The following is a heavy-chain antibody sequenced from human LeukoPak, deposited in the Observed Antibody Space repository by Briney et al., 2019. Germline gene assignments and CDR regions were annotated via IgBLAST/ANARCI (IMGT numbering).Heavy chain of an antibody. CDR3: TRGAGWLIDY. V-gene: IGHV4-4*07. CDR2: IYNAGST. Sequence: SETLSLTCIVSGGSISSYYWSWIRQPVGKGLEWIGRIYNAGSTNYNPSLQSRVTISLDTSKNQFSLKLNSMTTADTAVYYCTRGAGWLIDYWGQGILVTVSS. J-gene: IGHJ4*02. D-gene: IGHD3-16*01. CDR1: GGSISSYY.